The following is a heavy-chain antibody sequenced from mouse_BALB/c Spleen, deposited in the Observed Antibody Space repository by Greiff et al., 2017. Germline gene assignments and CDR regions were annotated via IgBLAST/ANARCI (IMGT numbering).Heavy chain of an antibody. J-gene: IGHJ1*01. V-gene: IGHV2-9*02. CDR2: IWAGGST. D-gene: IGHD1-1*01. Sequence: VMLVESGPGLVAPSQSLSITCTVSGFSLTSYGVHWVRQPPGKGLEWLGVIWAGGSTNYNSALMSRLSISKDNSKSQVFLKMNSLQTDDTAMYYCAGDYYGSSYGGYFDVWGAGTTVTVSS. CDR1: GFSLTSYG. CDR3: AGDYYGSSYGGYFDV.